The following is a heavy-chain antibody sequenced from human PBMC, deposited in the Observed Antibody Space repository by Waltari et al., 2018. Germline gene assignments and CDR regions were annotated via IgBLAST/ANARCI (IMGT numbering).Heavy chain of an antibody. D-gene: IGHD3-16*01. CDR1: GGSFSGYY. J-gene: IGHJ2*01. Sequence: QVQLQQWGAGLLKPSETLSLTCAVYGGSFSGYYWSCIRQHPGEGLEWIGEINHSGSTNYNPSLKSRVTISVDTSKNQFSLKLSSVTAADTAVYYCARGRLGRWYFDLWGRGTLVTVSS. CDR2: INHSGST. V-gene: IGHV4-34*01. CDR3: ARGRLGRWYFDL.